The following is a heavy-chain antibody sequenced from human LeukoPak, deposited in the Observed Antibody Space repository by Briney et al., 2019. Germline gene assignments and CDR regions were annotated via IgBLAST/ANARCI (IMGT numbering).Heavy chain of an antibody. J-gene: IGHJ4*02. D-gene: IGHD2-21*02. CDR1: GFTFSSYA. Sequence: GGSLRLSCAASGFTFSSYAMHWVRQAPGKGLEWVAVISYDGSNKYYADSVKGRFTVSRDNSKNTLFLQMNSLRAEDTAVYYCARASEGQKVVTALGGWGQGTLVTVSS. CDR3: ARASEGQKVVTALGG. CDR2: ISYDGSNK. V-gene: IGHV3-30-3*01.